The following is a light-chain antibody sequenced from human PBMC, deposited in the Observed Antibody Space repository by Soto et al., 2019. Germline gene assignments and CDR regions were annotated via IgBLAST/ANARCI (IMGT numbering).Light chain of an antibody. Sequence: QSALTQPASVSGSPGRSITISCTGTSTDIGTYNSVSWYQHHPGKAPKLLIFEVIDRPSGVSDRFSGSKSGNTASLTISGLQAEDEADYYCSSFTRSSTYVFGSGTKLTVL. V-gene: IGLV2-14*01. CDR3: SSFTRSSTYV. CDR1: STDIGTYNS. J-gene: IGLJ1*01. CDR2: EVI.